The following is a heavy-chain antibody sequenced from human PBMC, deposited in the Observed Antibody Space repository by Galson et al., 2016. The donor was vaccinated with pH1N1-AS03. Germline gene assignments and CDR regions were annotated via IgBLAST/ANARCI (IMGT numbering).Heavy chain of an antibody. CDR1: GDSLDTFS. CDR2: TFYGGST. J-gene: IGHJ6*02. Sequence: LSLTCSVSGDSLDTFSWTWIRQPPGKGLEWIGFTFYGGSTHYNPSLKSRITISVDTSKSLFSLQLKSVTAADTAVYYCASRSSVLYSYGSDVWGQGTTVIVSS. V-gene: IGHV4-59*01. D-gene: IGHD3-10*01. CDR3: ASRSSVLYSYGSDV.